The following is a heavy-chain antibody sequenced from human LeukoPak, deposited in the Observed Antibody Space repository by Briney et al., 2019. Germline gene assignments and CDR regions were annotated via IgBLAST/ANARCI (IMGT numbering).Heavy chain of an antibody. D-gene: IGHD1-1*01. CDR2: INTSGDT. V-gene: IGHV4-61*02. CDR3: VRDWNGDYFDY. J-gene: IGHJ4*02. CDR1: GDSISSGRYY. Sequence: SETLSLTCTVSGDSISSGRYYWTWLRQPAGKALEWIGRINTSGDTNYSPSLKSRVTISRDTSKNQFSLRLTSAAAADTAVYYCVRDWNGDYFDYWGQGTLVSVSS.